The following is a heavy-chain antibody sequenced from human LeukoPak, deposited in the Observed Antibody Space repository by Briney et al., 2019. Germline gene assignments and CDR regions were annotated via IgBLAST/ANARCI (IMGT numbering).Heavy chain of an antibody. CDR2: IYWNDDK. CDR3: ARVLSRCSGGSCYPPAFDY. J-gene: IGHJ4*02. V-gene: IGHV2-5*01. Sequence: SGPTLVNPTQTLTLTCTFSGFSLSTSGVGVGWIRQPPGKALEWLSLIYWNDDKRYSPSLKSRLTITKDTSKNQVVLTMTNMDPVDTATYYRARVLSRCSGGSCYPPAFDYWGQGTLVTVSS. CDR1: GFSLSTSGVG. D-gene: IGHD2-15*01.